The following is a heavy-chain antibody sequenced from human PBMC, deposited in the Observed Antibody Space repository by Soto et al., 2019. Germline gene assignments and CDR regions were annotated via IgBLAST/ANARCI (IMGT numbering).Heavy chain of an antibody. CDR1: GFTFSSYS. D-gene: IGHD3-22*01. J-gene: IGHJ3*02. V-gene: IGHV3-21*01. CDR2: ISSSGSYI. Sequence: GGSLRLSCAASGFTFSSYSMNWVRQAPGKGLEWVSSISSSGSYIYYADSVKGRFTISRDNAKNSLYLQMNSLRAEDTAVYYCASHAYYDTLRDAFDIWGQGTMVTVSS. CDR3: ASHAYYDTLRDAFDI.